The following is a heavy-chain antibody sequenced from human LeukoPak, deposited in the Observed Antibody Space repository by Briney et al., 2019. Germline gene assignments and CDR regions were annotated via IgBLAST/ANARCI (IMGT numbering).Heavy chain of an antibody. CDR1: GYTFTSYG. V-gene: IGHV1-18*01. J-gene: IGHJ4*02. Sequence: ASVKVSCKASGYTFTSYGISWVRQAPGQGLEWMGWISAYNGNTNYAQKLQGRVTMTTDTSTSTAYMELRSLRSDDTAVYYCATWILRGYSYGYGAPLDYWGQGTLVTVSS. CDR3: ATWILRGYSYGYGAPLDY. D-gene: IGHD5-18*01. CDR2: ISAYNGNT.